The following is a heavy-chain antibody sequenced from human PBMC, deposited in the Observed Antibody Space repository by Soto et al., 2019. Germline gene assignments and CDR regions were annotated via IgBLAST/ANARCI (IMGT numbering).Heavy chain of an antibody. J-gene: IGHJ4*02. V-gene: IGHV4-39*02. CDR3: ARDGHIVATRNYYFDY. CDR2: IYYSGST. D-gene: IGHD5-12*01. CDR1: GGSISSSSYY. Sequence: SETLSLTCTVSGGSISSSSYYWGWIRQPPGKGLEWIGSIYYSGSTYYNPSLKSRVTISVDTSKNQFSLKLSSVTAADTAVYYCARDGHIVATRNYYFDYWGQGTLVTVSS.